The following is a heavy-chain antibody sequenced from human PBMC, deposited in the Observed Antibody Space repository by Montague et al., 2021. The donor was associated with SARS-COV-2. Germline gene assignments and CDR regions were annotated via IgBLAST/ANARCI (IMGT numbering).Heavy chain of an antibody. Sequence: TLSLTSTVSGGSISSGSYYWSWIRQPAGKGLEWIGRIYTSGTTDYSFSLKSRVTISVDTSKNQFSLKLTSVTAADTAVYYCARAHSGSWAHLDNWGQGNLVTVSS. V-gene: IGHV4-61*02. D-gene: IGHD5-12*01. J-gene: IGHJ4*02. CDR1: GGSISSGSYY. CDR2: IYTSGTT. CDR3: ARAHSGSWAHLDN.